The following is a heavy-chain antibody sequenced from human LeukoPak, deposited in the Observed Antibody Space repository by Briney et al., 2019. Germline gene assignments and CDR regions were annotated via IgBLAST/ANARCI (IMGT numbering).Heavy chain of an antibody. CDR2: MNPNIGNT. Sequence: ASVKVSCKASGYTFTSYDINWVRQATGQGLEWMGWMNPNIGNTGYAQKFQARVTMTRSTSRRTAYMELSSLRSEDTGVYYCARVRGYCSSTSCYGWWFDPWGQGTLATVSS. D-gene: IGHD2-2*01. CDR1: GYTFTSYD. J-gene: IGHJ5*02. V-gene: IGHV1-8*01. CDR3: ARVRGYCSSTSCYGWWFDP.